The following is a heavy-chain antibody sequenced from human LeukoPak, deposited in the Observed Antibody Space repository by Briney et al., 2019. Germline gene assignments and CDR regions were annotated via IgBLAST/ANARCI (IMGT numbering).Heavy chain of an antibody. CDR3: AKLTTVTTDY. Sequence: GRSLRPSCAASGFTFSSYAMSWVRQAPGQGLDWVSAIRGIGGSTYYADSVKGRSTISRDNSKNTLYLQMNSLRDEDTAVYYCAKLTTVTTDYWGQGTLVTVSS. J-gene: IGHJ4*02. CDR1: GFTFSSYA. CDR2: IRGIGGST. D-gene: IGHD4-17*01. V-gene: IGHV3-23*01.